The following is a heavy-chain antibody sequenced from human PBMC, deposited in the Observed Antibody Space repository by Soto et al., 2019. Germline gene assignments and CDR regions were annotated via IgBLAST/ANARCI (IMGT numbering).Heavy chain of an antibody. CDR2: ISSSSSYI. J-gene: IGHJ4*02. V-gene: IGHV3-21*01. D-gene: IGHD2-2*01. CDR1: GFTFSSYS. CDR3: ARDSSTIVVVPAAFDY. Sequence: EVQLVESGGGLVKPGGSLRLSCAASGFTFSSYSMNWVRQAPGKGPEWVSSISSSSSYIYYADSVKGRFTISRDNAKNSLYLQMNSLRAEDTAVYYCARDSSTIVVVPAAFDYWGQGTLVTVSS.